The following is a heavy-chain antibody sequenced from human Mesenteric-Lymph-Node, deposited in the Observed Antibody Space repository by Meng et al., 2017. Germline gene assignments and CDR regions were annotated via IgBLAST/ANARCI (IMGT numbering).Heavy chain of an antibody. D-gene: IGHD7-27*01. V-gene: IGHV3-23*01. CDR2: ISVTSPNT. CDR1: GFSLRNYA. Sequence: GESLKISCATSGFSLRNYAMSWVRQAPGKGLEWVSAISVTSPNTYYADSVKGRFTISRDFSTNTLYLQMNSLRAEDTAVYYCASGTGDLAKSWGQGTLVTVSS. J-gene: IGHJ5*02. CDR3: ASGTGDLAKS.